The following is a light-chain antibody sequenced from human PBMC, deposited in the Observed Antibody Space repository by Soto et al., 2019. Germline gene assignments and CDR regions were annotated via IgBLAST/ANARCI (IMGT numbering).Light chain of an antibody. CDR2: NNS. J-gene: IGLJ2*01. CDR1: SSNIGAGYD. CDR3: RCQASSLSDVV. V-gene: IGLV1-40*01. Sequence: QSVLTQPPSVSGGPGQRVTISCTGTSSNIGAGYDVHWYQQLPGTAPKLLMYNNSNRPSGVPDRFSGFKSDTSASLVITGLQAGDEADYSCRCQASSLSDVVLGGGTQLTVL.